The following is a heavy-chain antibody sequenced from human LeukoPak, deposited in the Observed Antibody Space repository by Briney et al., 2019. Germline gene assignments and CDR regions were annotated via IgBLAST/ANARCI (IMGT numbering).Heavy chain of an antibody. V-gene: IGHV3-30*18. CDR1: GFTFSSNW. Sequence: PGGSLRLSCATSGFTFSSNWMSWVRQAPGKGLEWVAVISSDGSIKVYADSVKGRFTLSRDNSINTVDLQMNSLRAEDTAVYYCVKEYHSRGFGAYFDYWGQGTLVTVSS. CDR2: ISSDGSIK. CDR3: VKEYHSRGFGAYFDY. D-gene: IGHD3-3*01. J-gene: IGHJ4*02.